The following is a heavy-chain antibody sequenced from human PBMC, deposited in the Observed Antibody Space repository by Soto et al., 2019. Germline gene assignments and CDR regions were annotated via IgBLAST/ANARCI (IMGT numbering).Heavy chain of an antibody. CDR3: AKDPYSSGWYYFDY. J-gene: IGHJ4*02. CDR1: GFTFSSYG. D-gene: IGHD6-19*01. Sequence: VGSLRLSCAASGFTFSSYGMHWVRQAPGKGLEWVAVISYDGSNKYYADSVKGRFTISRDNSKNTLYLQMNSLRAEDTAVYYCAKDPYSSGWYYFDYWGQGTLVTVSS. CDR2: ISYDGSNK. V-gene: IGHV3-30*18.